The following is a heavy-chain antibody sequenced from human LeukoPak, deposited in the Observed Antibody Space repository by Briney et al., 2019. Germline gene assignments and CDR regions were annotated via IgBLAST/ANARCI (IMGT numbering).Heavy chain of an antibody. D-gene: IGHD3-22*01. J-gene: IGHJ4*02. CDR2: ISGSGGST. CDR3: AKDLPTMIVVAADY. Sequence: AGGSLRLSCAASGFIFSSYAMSWVRQAPGKGLEWVSAISGSGGSTYYADSVKVRFTISRDNAKNTLYLQMNSLRAEDTAVYYCAKDLPTMIVVAADYWGQGTLVTVSS. V-gene: IGHV3-23*01. CDR1: GFIFSSYA.